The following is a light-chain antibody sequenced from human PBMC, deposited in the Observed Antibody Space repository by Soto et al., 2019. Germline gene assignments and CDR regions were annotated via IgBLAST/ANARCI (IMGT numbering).Light chain of an antibody. V-gene: IGLV1-40*01. CDR2: DNI. CDR1: GSNIGAGYD. Sequence: QSVLTQPPSVSEAPGQGVTISCTGSGSNIGAGYDVHWYQALPGTAPKLLIYDNINRPSGVPDRFSGSKSGTSASLAITGLQAEDEADYYCQSYDSSLSAPYVFGTGTKVTVL. J-gene: IGLJ1*01. CDR3: QSYDSSLSAPYV.